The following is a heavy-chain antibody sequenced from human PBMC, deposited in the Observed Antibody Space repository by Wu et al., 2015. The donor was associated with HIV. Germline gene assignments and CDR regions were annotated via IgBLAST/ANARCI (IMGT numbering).Heavy chain of an antibody. CDR3: AGRRPEWRHFDR. CDR1: RYIFSAFY. D-gene: IGHD1-26*01. V-gene: IGHV1-2*02. Sequence: QVQLVQSGAEVKRPGASVKVSCKASRYIFSAFYMHWVRQAPGQGLEWMGWMNPKNGDTSYVQKFQGRVTMTRDTSSSTAYMELNRLRFDDTAIYYCAGRRPEWRHFDRWGQGTLVTVSS. CDR2: MNPKNGDT. J-gene: IGHJ4*02.